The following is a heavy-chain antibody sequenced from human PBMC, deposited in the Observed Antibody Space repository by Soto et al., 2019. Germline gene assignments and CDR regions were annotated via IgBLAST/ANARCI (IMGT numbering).Heavy chain of an antibody. Sequence: ASVKVSCKASGYTFTSYDINWVRQATGQGLEWMGWMNPNSGNTGYAQKFQGRVTMTRNTSISTAYMELSSLRSEDTAVYYCARVIAVESAFDIWGQGTMVTVSS. CDR3: ARVIAVESAFDI. J-gene: IGHJ3*02. V-gene: IGHV1-8*01. CDR2: MNPNSGNT. CDR1: GYTFTSYD. D-gene: IGHD6-19*01.